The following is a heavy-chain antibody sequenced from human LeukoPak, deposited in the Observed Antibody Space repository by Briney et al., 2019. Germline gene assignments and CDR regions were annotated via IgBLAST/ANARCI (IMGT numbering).Heavy chain of an antibody. CDR3: ARDHLPRRGDNWFDP. J-gene: IGHJ5*02. CDR2: IYTSGST. V-gene: IGHV4-4*07. CDR1: GGSINSYY. Sequence: SETLSLTCTVSGGSINSYYWSWIRQPAGKGLEWIGRIYTSGSTNYHPSLKSRVTMSVDTSKNQFSLKLSSVTAADTAVYYCARDHLPRRGDNWFDPWGQGTLVTVSS.